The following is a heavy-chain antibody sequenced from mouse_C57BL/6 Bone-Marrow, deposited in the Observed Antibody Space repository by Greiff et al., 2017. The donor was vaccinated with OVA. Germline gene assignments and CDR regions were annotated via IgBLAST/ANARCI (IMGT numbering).Heavy chain of an antibody. Sequence: VQLQQSGPELVKPGASVKLSCKASGYTFTSYDINWVKQRPGQGLEWIGWIYPRDGSTKYNEKFKGKATLTVDTSSSTAYMELRSLTSEDSAVSFCARPYGSSYNWYFDVWGTGTTVTVSS. V-gene: IGHV1-85*01. D-gene: IGHD1-1*01. CDR2: IYPRDGST. J-gene: IGHJ1*03. CDR3: ARPYGSSYNWYFDV. CDR1: GYTFTSYD.